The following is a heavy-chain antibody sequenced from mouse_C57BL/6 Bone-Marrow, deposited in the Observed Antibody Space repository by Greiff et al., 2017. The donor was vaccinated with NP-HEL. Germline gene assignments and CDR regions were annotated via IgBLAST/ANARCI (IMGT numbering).Heavy chain of an antibody. V-gene: IGHV1-55*01. CDR2: IYPGSGSN. CDR1: GYTFTSYW. D-gene: IGHD1-1*01. J-gene: IGHJ2*01. CDR3: ARNYYCSSYYFDY. Sequence: QVQLQQPGAELVKPGASVKMSCKASGYTFTSYWITWVKQRPGQGLEWIGDIYPGSGSNNYNEKFKSKATLTVDTSSSTAYMQLSSLTSEDSAVYYCARNYYCSSYYFDYWGQGTTLTVSS.